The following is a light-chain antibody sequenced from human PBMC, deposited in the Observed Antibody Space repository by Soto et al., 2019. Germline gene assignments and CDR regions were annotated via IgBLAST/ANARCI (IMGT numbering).Light chain of an antibody. Sequence: DIVLTQSPGTLSVSPGESATLSCRASQNVITRYFAWYQQKPGQAPRLLIYGESSRAAGIPDRLSGSGSGTELTLTINRLQSEDFAVYYCQKYNNWPHTFGQGTKVDI. V-gene: IGKV3-20*01. CDR2: GES. CDR3: QKYNNWPHT. CDR1: QNVITRY. J-gene: IGKJ2*01.